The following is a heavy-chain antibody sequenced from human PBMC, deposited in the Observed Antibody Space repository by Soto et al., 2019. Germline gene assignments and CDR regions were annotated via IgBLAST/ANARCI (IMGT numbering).Heavy chain of an antibody. D-gene: IGHD3-10*01. CDR3: ASSYQADYYGSANPMRYFDY. CDR1: GGSFSGYY. Sequence: SETLSLTCAVYGGSFSGYYWSWIRQPPGKGLEWIGEINHSGSTNYNPSLKSRVTISVDTSKNQFSLKLSSVTAADTAVYYCASSYQADYYGSANPMRYFDYWGQGTLVTVSS. J-gene: IGHJ4*02. V-gene: IGHV4-34*01. CDR2: INHSGST.